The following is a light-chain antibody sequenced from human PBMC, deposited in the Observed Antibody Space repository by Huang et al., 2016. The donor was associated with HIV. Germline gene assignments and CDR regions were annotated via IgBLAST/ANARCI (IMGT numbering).Light chain of an antibody. CDR3: QQLNSYPEGFT. CDR1: QGISSY. CDR2: AAS. Sequence: IQLTQSPSSLSASVGDRVTITGRASQGISSYLAWYQQKPGKAPKLLIYAASTLQSGVPSRFSGSGSGTDVTLTISSLQPEDFATYYCQQLNSYPEGFTFGPGTKVDIK. V-gene: IGKV1-9*01. J-gene: IGKJ3*01.